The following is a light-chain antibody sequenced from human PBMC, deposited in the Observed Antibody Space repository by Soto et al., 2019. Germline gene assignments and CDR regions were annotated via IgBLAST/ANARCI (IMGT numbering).Light chain of an antibody. J-gene: IGKJ2*01. Sequence: EIVLTQSPGTLSFSPGERATVSCRASQGVSSDSLAWYQQKPGQAPRLLIYGASSRATGIPDRFSGSGSGTDFTLTVSRLEPEDFAVFYCQQYGSSPPTFGQGTKVEIK. CDR2: GAS. CDR3: QQYGSSPPT. CDR1: QGVSSDS. V-gene: IGKV3-20*01.